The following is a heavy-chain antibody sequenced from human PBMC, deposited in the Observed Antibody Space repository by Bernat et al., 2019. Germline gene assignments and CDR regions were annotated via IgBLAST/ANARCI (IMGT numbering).Heavy chain of an antibody. Sequence: EVQLVESGGDLVQPRGSLRLSCAIFGFTVLNNHVTWVRQAPGKGLEWVSLIYDGGSTIYADSVKGRFTISRDNSKNIVYLQMNSVTAEDTAVYYCVGLGANSVWGQGTLVTVSS. J-gene: IGHJ4*02. CDR1: GFTVLNNH. D-gene: IGHD4/OR15-4a*01. V-gene: IGHV3-66*04. CDR3: VGLGANSV. CDR2: IYDGGST.